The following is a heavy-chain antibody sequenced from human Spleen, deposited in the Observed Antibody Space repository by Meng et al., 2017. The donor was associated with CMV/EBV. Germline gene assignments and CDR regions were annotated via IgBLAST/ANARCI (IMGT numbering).Heavy chain of an antibody. J-gene: IGHJ5*02. V-gene: IGHV4-4*07. CDR2: IYTSGST. Sequence: LTESGPGLVKPSETLSLTCTVSGGSISSYYWSWIRQPAGKGLEWIGRIYTSGSTNYNPSLKSRVTMSVDTSKNQFSLKLSSVTAADTAVYYCASSYSSSWNNWFDPWGQGTLVTVSS. CDR1: GGSISSYY. D-gene: IGHD6-13*01. CDR3: ASSYSSSWNNWFDP.